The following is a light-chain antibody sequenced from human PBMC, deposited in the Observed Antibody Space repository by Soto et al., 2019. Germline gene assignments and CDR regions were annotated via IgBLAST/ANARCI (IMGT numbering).Light chain of an antibody. Sequence: DIQLTQSPSSLSASVVDRVTISFLASQSISTYLNWYQQKPGTAPRLLIYGASSVKTGVPPRFSGSGSGRDFTLTISSLRPEDSATYFCQQTYNSPPWTFGQGTKVDIK. CDR3: QQTYNSPPWT. J-gene: IGKJ1*01. CDR2: GAS. CDR1: QSISTY. V-gene: IGKV1-39*01.